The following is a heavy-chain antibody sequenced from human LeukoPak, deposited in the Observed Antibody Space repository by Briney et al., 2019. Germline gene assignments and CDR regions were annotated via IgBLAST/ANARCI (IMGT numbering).Heavy chain of an antibody. CDR2: ISSNGGST. Sequence: GGSLRLSCAASGFTFSSYAMHWVRQAPGKGLEYVSAISSNGGSTYYANSVKGRFTISRDNSKNTLYLQMGSLRAEDMAVYYCARGGAVTYYYDSSGSFDYWGQGTLVTVSS. D-gene: IGHD3-22*01. CDR3: ARGGAVTYYYDSSGSFDY. J-gene: IGHJ4*02. CDR1: GFTFSSYA. V-gene: IGHV3-64*01.